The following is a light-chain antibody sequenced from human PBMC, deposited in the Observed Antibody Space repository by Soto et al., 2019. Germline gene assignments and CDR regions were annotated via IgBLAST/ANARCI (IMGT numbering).Light chain of an antibody. J-gene: IGKJ1*01. CDR1: QSVSNN. V-gene: IGKV3-15*01. Sequence: EIVMTQSPATLSVSPGERATLSCWASQSVSNNLAWYQQKPGQAPRLLIYGASTRATGIRARFSGSGSGTEFTLTISSLQSEDFAVYYGQQYNDWPPWTFGQGTKVEIK. CDR3: QQYNDWPPWT. CDR2: GAS.